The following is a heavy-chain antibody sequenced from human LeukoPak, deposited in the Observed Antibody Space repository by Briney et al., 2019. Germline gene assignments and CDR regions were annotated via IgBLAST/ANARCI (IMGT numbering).Heavy chain of an antibody. J-gene: IGHJ4*02. CDR3: ARGAPHITMVRGVLDY. Sequence: SETLSLTCTVSGGSISSYYWSWIRQPPGKGLEWIGYIYYSGSTNYNPSLKSRVTISVDTSKNQFSLKLSSVTAADTAVYYCARGAPHITMVRGVLDYWGQGTLVTVSS. D-gene: IGHD3-10*01. V-gene: IGHV4-59*01. CDR1: GGSISSYY. CDR2: IYYSGST.